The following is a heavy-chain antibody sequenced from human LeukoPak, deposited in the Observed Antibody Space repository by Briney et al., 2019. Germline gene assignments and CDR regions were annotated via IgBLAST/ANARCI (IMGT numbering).Heavy chain of an antibody. D-gene: IGHD2-21*02. CDR1: GGSINGYY. CDR3: ARGKSYCGGDCYSY. V-gene: IGHV4-4*07. J-gene: IGHJ4*02. Sequence: SETLSLTCNVSGGSINGYYWNWIRQPAGEGLEWIGRIYSSGSTNYNPSLKSRVTMSVDTSKNQFSLKLSSVTAADTAVYYCARGKSYCGGDCYSYWGQGTLVTVSS. CDR2: IYSSGST.